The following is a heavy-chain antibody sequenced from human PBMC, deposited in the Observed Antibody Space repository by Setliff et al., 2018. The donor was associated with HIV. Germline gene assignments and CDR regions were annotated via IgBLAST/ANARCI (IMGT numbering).Heavy chain of an antibody. Sequence: VASVKVSCKASGYMFSDYGITWVRQAPGQGLEWMGWITVHNGHTNYAQKFQGRVAMTADTSATTASLELRSLRSDDTAVYYCARIVPATISDFYYYMDVWGQGTTVTVSS. CDR3: ARIVPATISDFYYYMDV. D-gene: IGHD2-2*01. J-gene: IGHJ6*01. CDR1: GYMFSDYG. V-gene: IGHV1-18*01. CDR2: ITVHNGHT.